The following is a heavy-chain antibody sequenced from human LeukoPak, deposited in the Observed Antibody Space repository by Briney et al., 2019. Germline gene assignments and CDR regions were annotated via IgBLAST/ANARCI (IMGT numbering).Heavy chain of an antibody. CDR2: ISGSGSST. J-gene: IGHJ4*02. CDR1: GFTFSSYA. V-gene: IGHV3-23*01. D-gene: IGHD3-22*01. Sequence: GGSLRLSCAASGFTFSSYAMSWVRQAPVKVLEYVSAISGSGSSTYYADSVKGRFTISRDNSKNTLYLQMNSLRAEDTAVYYCANAHYYDSSGSYSYFFDYWGQGTLVTVSS. CDR3: ANAHYYDSSGSYSYFFDY.